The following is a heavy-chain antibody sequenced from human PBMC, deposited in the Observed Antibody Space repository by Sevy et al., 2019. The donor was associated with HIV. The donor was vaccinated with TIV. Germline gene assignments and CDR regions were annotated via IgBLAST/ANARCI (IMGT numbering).Heavy chain of an antibody. CDR2: ISYDGSNK. Sequence: GGSLRLSCAASGFTFSSYAMHWVRQAPGKGLEWVAVISYDGSNKYYADSVKGRFTISRDNSKNTLYLQMNSLRAEDTAGYYCARNGGEGLLLGVTPTRWGAFDIWGQGTMVTVSS. J-gene: IGHJ3*02. D-gene: IGHD3-16*01. CDR3: ARNGGEGLLLGVTPTRWGAFDI. CDR1: GFTFSSYA. V-gene: IGHV3-30-3*01.